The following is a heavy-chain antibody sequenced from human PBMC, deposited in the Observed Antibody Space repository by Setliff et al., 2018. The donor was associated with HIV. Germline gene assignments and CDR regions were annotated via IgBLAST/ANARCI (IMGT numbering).Heavy chain of an antibody. V-gene: IGHV4-59*11. CDR3: AKGAGFYGDYAFDY. Sequence: SETLSLTCTVSGASITSHYWSWIRQSPGRELEWIGYIYSTGSTNYNPSLQSRVSISMDASKNKFSLKVTSVTSADTAVYYCAKGAGFYGDYAFDYWGQGNLVTVSS. CDR1: GASITSHY. CDR2: IYSTGST. J-gene: IGHJ4*02. D-gene: IGHD4-17*01.